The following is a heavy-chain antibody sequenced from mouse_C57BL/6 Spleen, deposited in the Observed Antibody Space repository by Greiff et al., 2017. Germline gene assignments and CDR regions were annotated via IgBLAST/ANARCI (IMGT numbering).Heavy chain of an antibody. CDR2: IYPGDGDT. V-gene: IGHV1-82*01. CDR1: GYAFSSSW. CDR3: AKTAQATRMDY. Sequence: VQLQQSGPELVKPGASVKISCKASGYAFSSSWMNWVKQRPGKGLEWIGRIYPGDGDTNYNGKFKGKATLTADKSSSTAYMQLSSLTSEDSAVYFCAKTAQATRMDYWGQGTSVTVSS. J-gene: IGHJ4*01. D-gene: IGHD3-2*02.